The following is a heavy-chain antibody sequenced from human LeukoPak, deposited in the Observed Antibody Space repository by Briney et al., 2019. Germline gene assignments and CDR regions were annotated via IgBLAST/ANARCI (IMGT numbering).Heavy chain of an antibody. D-gene: IGHD3-22*01. J-gene: IGHJ4*02. Sequence: SQTLSLTCTVSGGSISSGSYYWSWIRQPAGKGLEWIGRIYTSGSTNYNPSLKSRVTISVDTSKNQFSLKLSSVTAADTAVYYCARESGYYYDSSSYYYPFDYWGQGTLVTVSS. CDR2: IYTSGST. CDR3: ARESGYYYDSSSYYYPFDY. V-gene: IGHV4-61*02. CDR1: GGSISSGSYY.